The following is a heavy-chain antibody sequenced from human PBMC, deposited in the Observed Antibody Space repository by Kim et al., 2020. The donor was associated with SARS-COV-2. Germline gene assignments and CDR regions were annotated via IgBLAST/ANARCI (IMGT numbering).Heavy chain of an antibody. V-gene: IGHV4-59*01. D-gene: IGHD6-13*01. J-gene: IGHJ6*02. CDR1: GGSISSYY. Sequence: SETLSLTCTVSGGSISSYYWSWIRQPPGKGLEWIGYIYYSGSTNYNPSLKSRVTISVDTSKNQFSLKLSSVTAADTAVYYCARDTHSSSWPNSFYYYGMDFWGQGTTVTVSS. CDR3: ARDTHSSSWPNSFYYYGMDF. CDR2: IYYSGST.